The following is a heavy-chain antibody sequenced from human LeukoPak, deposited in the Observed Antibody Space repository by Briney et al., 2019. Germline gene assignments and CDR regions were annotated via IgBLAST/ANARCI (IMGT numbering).Heavy chain of an antibody. Sequence: GGSLRLSCVLSGFTFSTYWMTWVRQAPGQGLEWAANINRDGSGKYYVDSVKGRFTISRDNAKNSLSLQLDSLRTEDTAVYYCARLGAAPDYWGQGALVTVSS. V-gene: IGHV3-7*01. D-gene: IGHD6-6*01. CDR1: GFTFSTYW. CDR2: INRDGSGK. J-gene: IGHJ4*02. CDR3: ARLGAAPDY.